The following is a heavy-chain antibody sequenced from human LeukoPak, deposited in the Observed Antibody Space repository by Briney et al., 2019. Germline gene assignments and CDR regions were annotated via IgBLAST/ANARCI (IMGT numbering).Heavy chain of an antibody. J-gene: IGHJ2*01. V-gene: IGHV4-4*02. CDR1: GGSIRSSNW. CDR3: ARPQYSSSSVNWYFDL. D-gene: IGHD6-6*01. CDR2: IYHSGST. Sequence: SETLSLTCAVSGGSIRSSNWWSWVRQPPGKGLEWIGEIYHSGSTNYNRSLKSRVTIPVDPSKNQFSLKLSSVTAADTAVYYCARPQYSSSSVNWYFDLWGRGTLVTVSS.